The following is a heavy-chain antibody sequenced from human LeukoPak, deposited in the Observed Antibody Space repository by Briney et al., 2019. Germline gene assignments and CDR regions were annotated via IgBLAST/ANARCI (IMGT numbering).Heavy chain of an antibody. V-gene: IGHV1-18*01. D-gene: IGHD2-8*01. J-gene: IGHJ5*02. CDR3: ARGLGTISCCESLNWFDP. CDR1: GYTFTSYG. CDR2: VSTHNGYT. Sequence: ASVKVSCKASGYTFTSYGISWVRQAPGQGLEWMGWVSTHNGYTKYAQKFQGRVTMTTDTSTSTAYMELGSLRSDDTAVYYCARGLGTISCCESLNWFDPWGQGTLVSVSS.